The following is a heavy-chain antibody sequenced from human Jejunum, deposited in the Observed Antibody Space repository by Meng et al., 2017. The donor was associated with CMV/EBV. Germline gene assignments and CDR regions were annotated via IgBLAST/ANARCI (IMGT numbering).Heavy chain of an antibody. D-gene: IGHD3-10*01. CDR3: AKSRSYYGSGSYSDY. CDR2: ISGSGNSP. V-gene: IGHV3-23*01. J-gene: IGHJ4*02. CDR1: FTFDDYA. Sequence: FTFDDYAMTWVGQAPGKGLEWVSGISGSGNSPYYADSVKGRFTISRDNSRNTLYLQMNSLRAEDTAVYYCAKSRSYYGSGSYSDYWGQGTLVTVSS.